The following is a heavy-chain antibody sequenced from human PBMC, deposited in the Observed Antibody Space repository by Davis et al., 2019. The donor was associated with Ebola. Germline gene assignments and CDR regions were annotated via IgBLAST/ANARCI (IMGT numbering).Heavy chain of an antibody. CDR2: IRSKANSYAT. Sequence: GESLKISCAASGFTFSGSAMHWVRQASGKGLEWVGRIRSKANSYATAYAASVKGRFTISRDDSKNTAYLQMNSLKTEDTAVYYCTRQGDSRWNLGIDVWGQGTTVTVSS. D-gene: IGHD1-7*01. J-gene: IGHJ6*02. V-gene: IGHV3-73*01. CDR3: TRQGDSRWNLGIDV. CDR1: GFTFSGSA.